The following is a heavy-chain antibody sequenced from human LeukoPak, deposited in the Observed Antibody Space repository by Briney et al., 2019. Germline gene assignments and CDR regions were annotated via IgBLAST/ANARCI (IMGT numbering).Heavy chain of an antibody. D-gene: IGHD6-13*01. Sequence: GGSLRLSCAASGFTFSSYGMHWVRQAPGKGLEWVAVMSYDGSSKYYADSVKGRFTMSRDNSKNTLYLHMNSLRAEDTALYFCAKDGSSSWYYFDYWGQGTLVTVSS. J-gene: IGHJ4*02. CDR1: GFTFSSYG. V-gene: IGHV3-30*18. CDR3: AKDGSSSWYYFDY. CDR2: MSYDGSSK.